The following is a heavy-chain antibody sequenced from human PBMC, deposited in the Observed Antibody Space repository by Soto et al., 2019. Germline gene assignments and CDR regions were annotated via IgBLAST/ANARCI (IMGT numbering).Heavy chain of an antibody. Sequence: QVHLVQSGAEVKKPGASVKVSCKASGYTFTSYGISWVRQAPGQGLEWMGWISAYNGNTNYAQKLQGRVTMTTDTSTSTAYMELRSLRSDDTAVYYCARDCSSTSCSAYYYYGMDVWGQGTTVTVSS. CDR2: ISAYNGNT. V-gene: IGHV1-18*01. CDR1: GYTFTSYG. D-gene: IGHD2-2*01. CDR3: ARDCSSTSCSAYYYYGMDV. J-gene: IGHJ6*02.